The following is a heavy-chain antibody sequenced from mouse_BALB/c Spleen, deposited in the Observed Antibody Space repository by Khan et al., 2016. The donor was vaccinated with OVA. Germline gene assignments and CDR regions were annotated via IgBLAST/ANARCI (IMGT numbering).Heavy chain of an antibody. CDR2: INTYTGEP. Sequence: QIQLVQSGPELKKPGETVKISCKASGHTFTKYGMNWVKQAPGKGLKWMGWINTYTGEPTYADDFNGRFAFSLETSASNSYLQINNLTTEDTATYFCARPPYFSYVLDNWGQGTSVTVSS. D-gene: IGHD2-10*01. CDR3: ARPPYFSYVLDN. CDR1: GHTFTKYG. V-gene: IGHV9-3-1*01. J-gene: IGHJ4*01.